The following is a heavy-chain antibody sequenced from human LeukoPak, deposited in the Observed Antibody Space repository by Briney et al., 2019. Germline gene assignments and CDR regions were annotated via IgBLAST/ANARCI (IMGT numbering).Heavy chain of an antibody. Sequence: PGGSLRLSCAASGFTFSSYSMNWVRQAPGKGLEWVSYISGTSNIYYADSVKGRFTISRDNAKNSLYLQMNSLRAEDTAVYYCARVKATAAAGGNGIFDYWGQGTLVTVSS. V-gene: IGHV3-48*01. J-gene: IGHJ4*02. CDR2: ISGTSNI. CDR3: ARVKATAAAGGNGIFDY. CDR1: GFTFSSYS. D-gene: IGHD6-13*01.